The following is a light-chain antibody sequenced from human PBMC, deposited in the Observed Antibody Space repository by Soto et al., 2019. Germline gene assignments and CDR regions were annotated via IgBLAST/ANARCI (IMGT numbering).Light chain of an antibody. CDR2: GSS. CDR3: QQYGSSSPIT. V-gene: IGKV3-20*01. Sequence: VLTQSPGTLSLSPGERATLSCRASQSVDNNYLSWYQQRPGQAPRLLIYGSSYRATGIPDRFSGSGSGTDFSLTISRLEPEDFAVYYCQQYGSSSPITFGGGTKVDIK. CDR1: QSVDNNY. J-gene: IGKJ4*01.